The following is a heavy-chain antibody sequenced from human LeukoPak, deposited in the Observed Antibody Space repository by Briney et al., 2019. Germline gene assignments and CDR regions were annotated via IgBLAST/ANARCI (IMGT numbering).Heavy chain of an antibody. CDR1: GGSFSGYY. D-gene: IGHD3-22*01. Sequence: SETLSLTCAVYGGSFSGYYWSWIRQPPGKGLEWIGYIYYSGSTNYNPSLKSRVTISVDTSKNQFSLKLSSVTAADTAVYYCARFRSGYYSTNPAFDYWGQGTLVTVSS. CDR2: IYYSGST. J-gene: IGHJ4*02. V-gene: IGHV4-59*01. CDR3: ARFRSGYYSTNPAFDY.